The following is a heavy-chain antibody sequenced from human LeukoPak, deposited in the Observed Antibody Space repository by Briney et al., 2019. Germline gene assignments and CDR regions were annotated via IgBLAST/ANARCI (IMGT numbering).Heavy chain of an antibody. J-gene: IGHJ4*02. V-gene: IGHV4-4*07. CDR3: AREGDGYNLWYFDY. CDR1: GGSMSGYY. D-gene: IGHD5-24*01. Sequence: SETLSLTCSVSGGSMSGYYWSWIRQPAGKGLEWLGRIYTSGRTDYKPSLKSRVTMSVDTSKNEFSLKMYSVTAADTAVYYCAREGDGYNLWYFDYWGQGTLVTVSS. CDR2: IYTSGRT.